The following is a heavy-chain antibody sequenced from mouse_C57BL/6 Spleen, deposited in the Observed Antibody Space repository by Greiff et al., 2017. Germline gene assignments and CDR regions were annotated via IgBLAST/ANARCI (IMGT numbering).Heavy chain of an antibody. CDR3: ARRGANWNYFDY. CDR1: GYAFSSYW. Sequence: QVQLQQSGAELVKPGASVKISCKASGYAFSSYWMNWVKQRPGKGLEWIGQIYPGDGDTNYNGKFKGKATLTADKSSSTAYMQLSSLTSEDSAVYFCARRGANWNYFDYWGKGTTLTVSS. D-gene: IGHD4-1*01. CDR2: IYPGDGDT. J-gene: IGHJ2*01. V-gene: IGHV1-80*01.